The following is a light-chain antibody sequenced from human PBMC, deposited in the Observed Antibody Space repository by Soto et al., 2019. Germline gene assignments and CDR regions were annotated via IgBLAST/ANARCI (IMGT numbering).Light chain of an antibody. CDR3: QQYGSSPPGT. V-gene: IGKV3-20*01. J-gene: IGKJ5*01. CDR1: QSVSSSY. CDR2: GAS. Sequence: EIGLTQSPGTLSLSPGERATLSCRASQSVSSSYLAWYQQKPGQAPRLLIYGASSRATGIPDRFSGSGSGTDFTLTISRLEHEYFSVYYCQQYGSSPPGTFGQGTRLEIK.